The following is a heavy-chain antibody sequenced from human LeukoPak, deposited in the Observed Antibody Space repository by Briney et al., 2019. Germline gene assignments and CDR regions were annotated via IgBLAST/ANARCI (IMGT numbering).Heavy chain of an antibody. D-gene: IGHD6-19*01. CDR2: IYYSGST. CDR3: ARGRSSGWYRGNFQH. V-gene: IGHV4-31*03. Sequence: SETLSLTCTVSGGSISSGGYYWSWIRQHPGKGLEWIGYIYYSGSTYYNPSLKSRVTISVDTSKNQFSLKLSSVTAADTAVYYCARGRSSGWYRGNFQHWGQGTLVTVSS. J-gene: IGHJ1*01. CDR1: GGSISSGGYY.